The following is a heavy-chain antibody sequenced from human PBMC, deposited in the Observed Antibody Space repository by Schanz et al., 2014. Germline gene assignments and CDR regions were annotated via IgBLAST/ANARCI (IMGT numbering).Heavy chain of an antibody. J-gene: IGHJ4*02. D-gene: IGHD2-15*01. CDR1: GFTVSNNY. CDR2: IYSDGST. V-gene: IGHV3-66*01. Sequence: EVPLVESGGGLVQPGGSLRLSCAASGFTVSNNYMSWVRQAPGKGLECVSIIYSDGSTYYVDSVKGRFIISRDNSKNTVYLQMNSLRAEDTAVYYCARDPGGTKTHGLWGQGTLVTVSS. CDR3: ARDPGGTKTHGL.